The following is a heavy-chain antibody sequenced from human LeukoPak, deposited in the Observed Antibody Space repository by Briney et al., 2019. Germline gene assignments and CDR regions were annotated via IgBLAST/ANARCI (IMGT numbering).Heavy chain of an antibody. J-gene: IGHJ6*02. CDR1: GYTFTSYA. Sequence: ASVKVSCNASGYTFTSYAMHWVRQAPGQRLEWMGWINAGNGNTKYSQKFQGRVTITRDTSASTAYMEVSSLRSEDTAVYYCARDGPAVAGTFDYYYYGMDVWGQGTTVTVS. V-gene: IGHV1-3*01. CDR3: ARDGPAVAGTFDYYYYGMDV. CDR2: INAGNGNT. D-gene: IGHD6-19*01.